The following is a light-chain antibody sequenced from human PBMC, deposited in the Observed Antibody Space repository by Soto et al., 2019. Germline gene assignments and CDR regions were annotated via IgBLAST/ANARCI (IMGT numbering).Light chain of an antibody. CDR2: DVT. Sequence: QSVLTQPRSVSGSPGQSVTISCTGTSSDVGGYNCVSWYQQHPGKAPPLIIYDVTQRPSGVPGRFSGSKSGNTASLSISGLQAEDEADYYCCSHSASYTFVFGTGTKVTVL. CDR3: CSHSASYTFV. CDR1: SSDVGGYNC. J-gene: IGLJ1*01. V-gene: IGLV2-11*01.